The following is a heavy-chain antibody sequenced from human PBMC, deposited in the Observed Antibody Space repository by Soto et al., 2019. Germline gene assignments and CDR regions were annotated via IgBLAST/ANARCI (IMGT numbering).Heavy chain of an antibody. CDR1: GGSFTGYY. V-gene: IGHV4-34*01. J-gene: IGHJ6*03. CDR3: ARGLYYDILTGYYFENYYYHYMDV. CDR2: INHSGST. Sequence: SETLYLTCAVYGGSFTGYYWSWIRQPPGKGLEWIGEINHSGSTNYNPSLKSRVTISVDTSKNQFSLKLSSVTAADTAVYYCARGLYYDILTGYYFENYYYHYMDVWGKGTTVTVSS. D-gene: IGHD3-9*01.